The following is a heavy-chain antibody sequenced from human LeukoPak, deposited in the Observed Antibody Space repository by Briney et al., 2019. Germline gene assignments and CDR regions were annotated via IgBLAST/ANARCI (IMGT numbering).Heavy chain of an antibody. Sequence: GGSLRLSCAASGFTFSDYYMSWIRQAPGKGLEWVSYISSSGSTIYYADSVKGRFTISRDNAKNSLYLQMNSLRAEDTAVYYCARRRSSGDTKYNWFDPWGQGTLVTVSS. CDR3: ARRRSSGDTKYNWFDP. CDR2: ISSSGSTI. CDR1: GFTFSDYY. J-gene: IGHJ5*02. D-gene: IGHD6-19*01. V-gene: IGHV3-11*01.